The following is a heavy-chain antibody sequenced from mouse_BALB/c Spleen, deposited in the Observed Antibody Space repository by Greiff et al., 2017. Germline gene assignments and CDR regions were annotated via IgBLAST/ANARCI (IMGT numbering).Heavy chain of an antibody. D-gene: IGHD2-4*01. CDR3: ARQRDYDEEGDFDY. CDR1: GFTFSSYG. Sequence: EVQLVESGGDLVKPGGSLKLSCAASGFTFSSYGMSWVRQTPDKRLEWVATISSGGSYTYYPDSVKGRFTISRDNAKNTLYLQMSSLKSEDTAMYYCARQRDYDEEGDFDYWGQGTTLTVSS. V-gene: IGHV5-6*01. J-gene: IGHJ2*01. CDR2: ISSGGSYT.